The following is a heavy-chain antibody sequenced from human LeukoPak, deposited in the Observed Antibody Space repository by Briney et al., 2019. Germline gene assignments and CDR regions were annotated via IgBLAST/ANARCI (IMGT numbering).Heavy chain of an antibody. CDR2: ISAYNGNT. Sequence: ASVKVSCKASGDSFTSYGIRWVRQAPGEGLEWMGWISAYNGNTNYAQKFQGRVTMTTDTSTSTAYMELRSLRSDDTAMYYCASSKWSAGGDYYHYMDVWGKGTTVTVSS. CDR3: ASSKWSAGGDYYHYMDV. V-gene: IGHV1-18*01. D-gene: IGHD6-13*01. J-gene: IGHJ6*03. CDR1: GDSFTSYG.